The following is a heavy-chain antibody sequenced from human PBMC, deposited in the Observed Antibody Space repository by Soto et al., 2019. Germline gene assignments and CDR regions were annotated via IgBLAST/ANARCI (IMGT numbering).Heavy chain of an antibody. Sequence: EVQLVESGGGLVQPGGSLRLSCAASGFTFSSYAMSWVRQAPGKGLEWVSAISGSGGSTYYADSVKGRFTISRDNSKNTLYLQMNSLRAEDTAVYYCAKDVTNYDISGYYGTYFDYWGQGTLVTVSS. CDR1: GFTFSSYA. CDR3: AKDVTNYDISGYYGTYFDY. D-gene: IGHD3-22*01. V-gene: IGHV3-23*04. J-gene: IGHJ4*02. CDR2: ISGSGGST.